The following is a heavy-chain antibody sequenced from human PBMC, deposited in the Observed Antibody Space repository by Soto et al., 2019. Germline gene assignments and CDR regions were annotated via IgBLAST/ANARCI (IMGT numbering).Heavy chain of an antibody. D-gene: IGHD3-22*01. CDR2: IYYSGST. V-gene: IGHV4-59*01. CDR3: ARDRPYYDSSGYYKYWYFVL. J-gene: IGHJ2*01. Sequence: SETLSLTCTVSGGSISSYYWSWIRQPPGKGLEWIGYIYYSGSTNYNPSLKSRVTISVDTSKNQFSLKLSSVTAADTAVYFFARDRPYYDSSGYYKYWYFVLWGRGTLVTVSS. CDR1: GGSISSYY.